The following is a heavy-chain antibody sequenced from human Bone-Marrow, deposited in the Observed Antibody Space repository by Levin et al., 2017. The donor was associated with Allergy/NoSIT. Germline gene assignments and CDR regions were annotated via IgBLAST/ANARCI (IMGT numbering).Heavy chain of an antibody. CDR1: GFTFDSYS. CDR3: ARDPYYYGSGTHPYFTY. Sequence: GGSLRLSCAASGFTFDSYSLHWVRQGPGKGPEWVAAISHDGSGDSYADSVRGRFTISRDNSKNTLYLQMNSLRAEDTAVYYCARDPYYYGSGTHPYFTYWGLGTLVTVSS. CDR2: ISHDGSGD. D-gene: IGHD3-10*01. V-gene: IGHV3-30*04. J-gene: IGHJ4*02.